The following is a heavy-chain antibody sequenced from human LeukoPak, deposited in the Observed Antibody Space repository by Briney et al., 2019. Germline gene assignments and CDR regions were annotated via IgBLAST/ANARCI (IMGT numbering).Heavy chain of an antibody. CDR1: GGSISSSNW. D-gene: IGHD3-10*01. Sequence: NPSGTLSLTCAVSGGSISSSNWWSWVRQPPGKGLEWIGEIYHSGSTNYNPSLKSRVTISVDPSKNQFSLKLTSVIAADTALYYCARAGWFGELYGPLDFWGQGTLVTVSS. CDR3: ARAGWFGELYGPLDF. CDR2: IYHSGST. J-gene: IGHJ4*02. V-gene: IGHV4-4*02.